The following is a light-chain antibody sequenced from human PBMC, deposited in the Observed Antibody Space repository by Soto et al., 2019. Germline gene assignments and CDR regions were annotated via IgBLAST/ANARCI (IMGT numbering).Light chain of an antibody. V-gene: IGKV1-17*01. CDR3: QQYNTYSWT. CDR2: AAS. CDR1: QDIRNE. Sequence: DIQMTQSPSSLSASVGDTVTITCRASQDIRNELGWYQQKPGTAPKFLIYAASSLHSGVPSRFSGSGSGTEFALTISSLQPDDFATYYCQQYNTYSWTFGPGTKVEIK. J-gene: IGKJ1*01.